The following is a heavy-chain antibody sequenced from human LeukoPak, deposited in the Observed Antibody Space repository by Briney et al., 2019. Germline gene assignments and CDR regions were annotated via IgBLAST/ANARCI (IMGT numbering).Heavy chain of an antibody. CDR3: TRDYYYYDSSGFDY. CDR1: GFTFGDYA. CDR2: IRSKAYGGTT. V-gene: IGHV3-49*03. J-gene: IGHJ4*02. D-gene: IGHD3-22*01. Sequence: TGGSLRLSCTASGFTFGDYAMSWFRQAPGKGLEWVGFIRSKAYGGTTEYASSVKGRFTISRDDSKSIAYLQMNSLKTEDTAVYYCTRDYYYYDSSGFDYWGQGTLVTVSS.